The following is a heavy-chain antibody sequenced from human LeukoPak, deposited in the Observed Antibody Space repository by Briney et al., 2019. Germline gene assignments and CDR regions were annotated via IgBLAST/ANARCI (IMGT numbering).Heavy chain of an antibody. Sequence: ASVKVSCKASGYTFTGYYMHWVRQGPGQGLEWMGIINPSGGSTSYAQKFQGRVTMTRDTSTSTVYMELSSLRSEDTAVYYCAKDLREWYYDPNGNYFSYGMDVWGQGTTVVVSS. CDR3: AKDLREWYYDPNGNYFSYGMDV. CDR2: INPSGGST. V-gene: IGHV1-46*01. CDR1: GYTFTGYY. J-gene: IGHJ6*02. D-gene: IGHD3-22*01.